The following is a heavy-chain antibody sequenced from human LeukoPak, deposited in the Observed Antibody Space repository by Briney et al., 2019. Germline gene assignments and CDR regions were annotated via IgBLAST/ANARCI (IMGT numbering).Heavy chain of an antibody. CDR2: INHSGST. D-gene: IGHD5-24*01. J-gene: IGHJ4*02. V-gene: IGHV4-34*01. CDR3: ARSSRRDGYNFFLQY. Sequence: SETLSLTCAVYGGSFSGYYWSWIRQPPGKGLEWIGEINHSGSTNYNPSLKSRVTISVDTSKNQFSLKLSPVTAADTAVYYCARSSRRDGYNFFLQYWGQGTLVTVSS. CDR1: GGSFSGYY.